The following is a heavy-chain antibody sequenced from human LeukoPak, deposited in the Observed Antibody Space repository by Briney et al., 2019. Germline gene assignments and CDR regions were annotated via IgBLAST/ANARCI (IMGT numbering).Heavy chain of an antibody. CDR1: GFTFSSYG. CDR2: IRYDGSNK. J-gene: IGHJ3*02. D-gene: IGHD3-22*01. V-gene: IGHV3-30*02. Sequence: GGSLRLSCAASGFTFSSYGMHWVRQAPGKGLEWVAFIRYDGSNKYYADSVKGRFTISRDNSKNTLYLQMNSLRAEDTAVYYCAKCARYYDSSGYIGGPFDIWGQGTMVTVSS. CDR3: AKCARYYDSSGYIGGPFDI.